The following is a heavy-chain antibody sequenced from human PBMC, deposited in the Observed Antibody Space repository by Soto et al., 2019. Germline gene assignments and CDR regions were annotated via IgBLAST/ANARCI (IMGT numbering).Heavy chain of an antibody. Sequence: EVQLVESGGGLVQPGGSLRLSCAASGFTFSSYGINWVRQAPGRGLEWVSYISSSSSTIYYADSVKGRFTISRDNGKNSLYLQMSSLRADDTAVYYCARSKAYGDYSLDYWGQGTLVTVSS. CDR3: ARSKAYGDYSLDY. CDR1: GFTFSSYG. J-gene: IGHJ4*02. D-gene: IGHD4-17*01. V-gene: IGHV3-48*01. CDR2: ISSSSSTI.